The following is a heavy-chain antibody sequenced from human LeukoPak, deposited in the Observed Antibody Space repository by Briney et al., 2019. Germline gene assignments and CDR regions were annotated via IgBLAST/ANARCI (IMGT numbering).Heavy chain of an antibody. J-gene: IGHJ4*02. Sequence: SETLSLTCTVSGGSINNYFWSWFRQSPGKGLEWIAYIYYSGRTKYNPSLQSRVTISVDTSKNQFSLKLDSVTAADAAVYYCARPGRGDSGYQSFFGYWGQGILITVSS. CDR1: GGSINNYF. V-gene: IGHV4-59*08. CDR2: IYYSGRT. CDR3: ARPGRGDSGYQSFFGY. D-gene: IGHD5-12*01.